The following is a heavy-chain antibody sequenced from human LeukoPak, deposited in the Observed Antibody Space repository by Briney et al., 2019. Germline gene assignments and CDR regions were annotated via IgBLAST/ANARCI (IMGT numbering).Heavy chain of an antibody. CDR2: ISYDGSNK. Sequence: GSLRLSCAASGFTFSSYGMHWVRQAPGKGLEWVAVISYDGSNKYYADSVKGRFTISRDNSKNTLYLQMNSLRAEDTAVYYCAKGDCGGDCYSGYWGQGTLVTVSS. CDR3: AKGDCGGDCYSGY. CDR1: GFTFSSYG. D-gene: IGHD2-21*02. J-gene: IGHJ4*02. V-gene: IGHV3-30*18.